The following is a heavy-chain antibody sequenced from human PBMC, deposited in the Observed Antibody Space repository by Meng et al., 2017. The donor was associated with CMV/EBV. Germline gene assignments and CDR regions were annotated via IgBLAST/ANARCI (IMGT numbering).Heavy chain of an antibody. CDR1: GFTVSSNY. CDR3: ARDKRGRYCSGGSCSPLDAFDI. D-gene: IGHD2-15*01. V-gene: IGHV3-53*01. J-gene: IGHJ3*02. Sequence: GESLKISCAASGFTVSSNYMSWVRQAPGKGLEWVSVIYGGGSTYYADSVKGRFTISRDNSKNTLYLQMNSLRAEDTAVYYCARDKRGRYCSGGSCSPLDAFDIWGQGTMVTVSS. CDR2: IYGGGST.